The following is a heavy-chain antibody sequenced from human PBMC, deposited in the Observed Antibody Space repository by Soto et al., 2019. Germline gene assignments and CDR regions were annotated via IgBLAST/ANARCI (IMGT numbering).Heavy chain of an antibody. CDR2: MSYSGRS. D-gene: IGHD2-21*02. J-gene: IGHJ5*02. CDR1: GASISSYY. V-gene: IGHV4-59*01. Sequence: PSETLSLTCTVSGASISSYYWSWIRQPPGKGLEWIGYMSYSGRSNYNPSLKSRVTISLDTSKNQFSLKLSSVTAADTAVYYCARALGGDYFDPWGKGTLVTVSS. CDR3: ARALGGDYFDP.